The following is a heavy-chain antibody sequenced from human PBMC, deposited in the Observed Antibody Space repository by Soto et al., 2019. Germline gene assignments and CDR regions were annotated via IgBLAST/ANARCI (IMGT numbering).Heavy chain of an antibody. D-gene: IGHD4-17*01. CDR3: AREVVTTNYYCGMDV. CDR2: IYYSGST. J-gene: IGHJ6*02. CDR1: GGSISSYY. Sequence: SSETLSLTCTVSGGSISSYYWSWIRQPPGKGLEWIGYIYYSGSTNYNPSLKSRVTISVDTSKNQFSLKLSSVTAADTAVYYCAREVVTTNYYCGMDVWGQGTTVTVSS. V-gene: IGHV4-59*01.